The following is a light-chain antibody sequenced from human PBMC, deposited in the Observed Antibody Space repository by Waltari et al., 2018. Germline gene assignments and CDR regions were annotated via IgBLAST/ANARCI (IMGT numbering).Light chain of an antibody. Sequence: EIVLTQSPATLSLSPGERATLSCRASQSVSTFLAWYQQKPGQAPRHLIYDASNRATGIPARFSGSGSGTDFTLTISSLDPEDFAVYFCQQRSNWPLTFGGGTKVEIK. CDR1: QSVSTF. CDR2: DAS. V-gene: IGKV3-11*01. J-gene: IGKJ4*01. CDR3: QQRSNWPLT.